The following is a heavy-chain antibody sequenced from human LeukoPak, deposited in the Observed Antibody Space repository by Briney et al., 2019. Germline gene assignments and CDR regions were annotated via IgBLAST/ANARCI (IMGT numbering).Heavy chain of an antibody. J-gene: IGHJ4*02. V-gene: IGHV3-23*01. CDR1: GFTFSSYA. Sequence: PGGSLRLSCAASGFTFSSYAMSWVRQAPGKGLEWVSAISGSGGSTYYADSVKGRFTISRDNSKNTLYLQMNSLRAEDTAVYYCAKDPLPYYYGSGSYPGYWGQGTLVTVSS. CDR3: AKDPLPYYYGSGSYPGY. D-gene: IGHD3-10*01. CDR2: ISGSGGST.